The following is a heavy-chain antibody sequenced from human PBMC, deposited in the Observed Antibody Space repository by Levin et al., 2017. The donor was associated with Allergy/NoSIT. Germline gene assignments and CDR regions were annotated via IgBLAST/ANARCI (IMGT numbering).Heavy chain of an antibody. CDR1: GDSISTGGYT. V-gene: IGHV4-30-2*01. CDR3: ARGSSVMIVNPLVDH. CDR2: IFQSGNT. Sequence: PSETLSLTCTVSGDSISTGGYTWNWLRQTPGKGLEWLGYIFQSGNTYYNPSLRSRLSFSLDRSNNQFSLKLKSLTAADSALYYCARGSSVMIVNPLVDHWGQGSLVSVSA. D-gene: IGHD3-22*01. J-gene: IGHJ4*02.